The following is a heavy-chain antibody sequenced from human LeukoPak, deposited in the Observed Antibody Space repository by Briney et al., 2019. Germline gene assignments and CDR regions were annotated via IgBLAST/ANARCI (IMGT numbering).Heavy chain of an antibody. CDR3: AKDIGIALRGATFEN. D-gene: IGHD3-10*01. CDR1: GGTFSSYA. Sequence: GASVKVSCKASGGTFSSYAISWVRQAPGQGLEWMGGIIPIFGTANYAQKFQGRVTITADESTSTAYMELSSLRSEDTAVYYCAKDIGIALRGATFENWGQGTLVTVSS. J-gene: IGHJ4*02. V-gene: IGHV1-69*01. CDR2: IIPIFGTA.